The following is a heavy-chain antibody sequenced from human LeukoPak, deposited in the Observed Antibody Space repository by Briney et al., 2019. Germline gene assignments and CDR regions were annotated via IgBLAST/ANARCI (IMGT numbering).Heavy chain of an antibody. D-gene: IGHD6-19*01. CDR3: TRDEANTGWYTFDY. J-gene: IGHJ4*02. V-gene: IGHV6-1*01. CDR1: GDSVSSNNGA. Sequence: PSQTLSLTCTISGDSVSSNNGAWNWGSQSPSRGLEWLGRTYYRSKWYYDYAVSLKDLITINPDTSNNQFSLQLNSVTSEDTAVYYCTRDEANTGWYTFDYWGQGTLSPSPQ. CDR2: TYYRSKWYY.